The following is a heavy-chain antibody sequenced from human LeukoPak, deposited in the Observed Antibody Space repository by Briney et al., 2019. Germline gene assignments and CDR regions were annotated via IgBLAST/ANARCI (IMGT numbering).Heavy chain of an antibody. CDR3: AKSIEGVVRGTYYYYSYMDV. J-gene: IGHJ6*03. Sequence: GGSLRLSCAASGPTFSSDGMSWVRQAPGKGLEWVAAISGSGGTTYYADSVKGRFTISRDNSKKTLYLQMSSLGADDTAVYFCAKSIEGVVRGTYYYYSYMDVWGKGTTVTVSS. CDR2: ISGSGGTT. D-gene: IGHD3-3*01. V-gene: IGHV3-23*01. CDR1: GPTFSSDG.